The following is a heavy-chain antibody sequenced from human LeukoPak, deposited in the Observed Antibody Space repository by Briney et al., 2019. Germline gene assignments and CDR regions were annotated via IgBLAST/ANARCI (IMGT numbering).Heavy chain of an antibody. Sequence: SETLSLTCAVYGGSFSGYYWSWIRQPPGKGLEWIGEINHSGSTNYNPSLKSQVTISVDTSKNQFSLKLSSVTAADTAVYYCARRKSYCSGGSCYFDYWGQGTLVTVSS. CDR3: ARRKSYCSGGSCYFDY. CDR2: INHSGST. V-gene: IGHV4-34*01. J-gene: IGHJ4*02. CDR1: GGSFSGYY. D-gene: IGHD2-15*01.